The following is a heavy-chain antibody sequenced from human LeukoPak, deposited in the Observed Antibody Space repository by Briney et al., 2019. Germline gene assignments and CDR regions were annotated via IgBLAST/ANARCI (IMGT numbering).Heavy chain of an antibody. J-gene: IGHJ4*02. CDR3: AKDASYDSSGYSPLGY. D-gene: IGHD3-22*01. Sequence: PGGSLRLSCAASGFTFSSYAMSWVRQAPGKGLEWVSAISGSGGSTYYADSVKGRFTISRDNSKNTLYLQMNSLRAEDTAVYYCAKDASYDSSGYSPLGYWGQGTLVTVSS. CDR2: ISGSGGST. V-gene: IGHV3-23*01. CDR1: GFTFSSYA.